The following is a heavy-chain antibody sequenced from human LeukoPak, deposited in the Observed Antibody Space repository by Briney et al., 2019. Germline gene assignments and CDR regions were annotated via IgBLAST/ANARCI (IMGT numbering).Heavy chain of an antibody. V-gene: IGHV3-33*03. J-gene: IGHJ4*02. CDR3: VKGGPVTAGGPYFFDY. CDR1: GFKFSDFG. CDR2: IWHDGLNQ. D-gene: IGHD2-2*01. Sequence: GGSLRLSCAASGFKFSDFGMHGVGKPPGKGLGGVAVIWHDGLNQFYAEAVKGRFSISRDNSQNTVYLQMNNVRIEDTARYYCVKGGPVTAGGPYFFDYWGQGTLVAVSS.